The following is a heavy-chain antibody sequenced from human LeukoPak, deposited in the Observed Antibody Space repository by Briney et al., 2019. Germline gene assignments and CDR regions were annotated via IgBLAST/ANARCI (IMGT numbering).Heavy chain of an antibody. CDR3: ARGEDDYGDPPLVRDYFDY. CDR2: IYQSGGT. Sequence: SETLSLTCAVYGVSFSNNYWSWLRQSPGKGLEWIGDIYQSGGTNYNPSLEIRVTISVDTSKNQFSLELNSVTAADTAVYFCARGEDDYGDPPLVRDYFDYWGQGTPVTVSS. V-gene: IGHV4-34*01. J-gene: IGHJ4*02. CDR1: GVSFSNNY. D-gene: IGHD4-17*01.